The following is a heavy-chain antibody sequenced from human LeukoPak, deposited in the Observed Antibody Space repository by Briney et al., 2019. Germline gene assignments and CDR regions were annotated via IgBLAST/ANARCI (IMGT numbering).Heavy chain of an antibody. CDR1: GYSFNSYW. CDR2: IYPGDSDA. V-gene: IGHV5-51*01. CDR3: ARRRDLYSGSYYPFDY. Sequence: GESLKISCKGSGYSFNSYWIGWVRQMPGKGLKWMGIIYPGDSDARYSPSFQGQATISADKSISTAYLQWSSLKASDTAMYYCARRRDLYSGSYYPFDYWGQGTLVTVSS. J-gene: IGHJ4*02. D-gene: IGHD1-26*01.